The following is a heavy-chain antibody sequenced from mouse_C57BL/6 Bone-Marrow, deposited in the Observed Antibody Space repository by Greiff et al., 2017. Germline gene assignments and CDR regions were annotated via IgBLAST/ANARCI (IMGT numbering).Heavy chain of an antibody. CDR3: ALTTVVAGFDY. CDR2: IDPSDSYT. V-gene: IGHV1-69*01. D-gene: IGHD1-1*01. CDR1: GYTFTSYW. Sequence: QVQLQQPGAELVMPGASVKLSCKASGYTFTSYWMHWVKQRPGQGLEWIGEIDPSDSYTNYNQKFKGKSTLTVDKSSSTAYMQLSSLTSEDSAVYYCALTTVVAGFDYWGQGTTLTVSS. J-gene: IGHJ2*01.